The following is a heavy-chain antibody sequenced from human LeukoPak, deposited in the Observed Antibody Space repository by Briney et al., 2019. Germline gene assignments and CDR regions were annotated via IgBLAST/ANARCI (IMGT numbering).Heavy chain of an antibody. CDR3: AKDGNPLAYCGGDCYYFDY. V-gene: IGHV3-48*03. CDR2: ISTTGSSI. Sequence: GGSLRLSCAASGFTFSSYEMNWVRQAPGKGLEWVSYISTTGSSIYYADSVKGRFTISRDNVKNLLYLQMNSLRAEDTAVYYCAKDGNPLAYCGGDCYYFDYWGQGTLVTVSS. CDR1: GFTFSSYE. J-gene: IGHJ4*02. D-gene: IGHD2-21*02.